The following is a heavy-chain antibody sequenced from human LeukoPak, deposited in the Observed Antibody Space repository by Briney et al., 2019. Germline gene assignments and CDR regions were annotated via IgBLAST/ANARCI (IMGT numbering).Heavy chain of an antibody. CDR3: ARMGGARGSYYEVYFDY. D-gene: IGHD1-26*01. J-gene: IGHJ4*02. V-gene: IGHV1-18*01. CDR2: ISAYNGNT. Sequence: ASVKVSCKASGYTFTSYGISWVRQAPGQGLEWMGWISAYNGNTNYAQKFRGRVTMTTDTSTSTAYMELRSLRSDDTAVYYCARMGGARGSYYEVYFDYWGQGTLVTVSS. CDR1: GYTFTSYG.